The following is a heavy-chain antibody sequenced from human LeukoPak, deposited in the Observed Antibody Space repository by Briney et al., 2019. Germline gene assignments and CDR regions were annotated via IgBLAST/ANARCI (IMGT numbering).Heavy chain of an antibody. CDR1: GFSLSSYA. V-gene: IGHV3-23*01. CDR2: ISSTDAGT. D-gene: IGHD2-21*01. CDR3: AKAPVTSCRGAYCYPFDY. Sequence: GGSLRLSCAASGFSLSSYAMSWVHQAPGKGLEWVSAISSTDAGTYHADSVGGRFTISRDSSKNTLYLQMNSLRAEDAAVYYCAKAPVTSCRGAYCYPFDYWGQGTLVTVSS. J-gene: IGHJ4*02.